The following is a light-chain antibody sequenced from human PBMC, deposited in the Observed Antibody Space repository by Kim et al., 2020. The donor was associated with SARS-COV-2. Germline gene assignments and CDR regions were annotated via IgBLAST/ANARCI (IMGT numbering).Light chain of an antibody. J-gene: IGKJ4*01. V-gene: IGKV3-20*01. CDR3: QHFDWSLT. Sequence: IVLTQSPGTLSLSPGETAILSCRASQSVSASYLAWYQQKPGQAPRLLIYGASIRAIGIPHRFSGGGSGTDFTLAISGLEPEDFAVYFCQHFDWSLTFGGGTKVDIK. CDR2: GAS. CDR1: QSVSASY.